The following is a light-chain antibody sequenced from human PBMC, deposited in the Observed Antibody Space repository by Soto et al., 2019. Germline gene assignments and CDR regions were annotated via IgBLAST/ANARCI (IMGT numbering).Light chain of an antibody. V-gene: IGLV2-8*01. Sequence: QSVLTQPPSASGSPGQSVAISCTGTSSDIGAYNYVCWYQEHPGKAPKLIIYEVNRPPSAVPDRFSGSKSGYAASQTVSGLQADDEADYYCSSYASNDDVIFGGGTKLTVL. CDR3: SSYASNDDVI. J-gene: IGLJ2*01. CDR2: EVN. CDR1: SSDIGAYNY.